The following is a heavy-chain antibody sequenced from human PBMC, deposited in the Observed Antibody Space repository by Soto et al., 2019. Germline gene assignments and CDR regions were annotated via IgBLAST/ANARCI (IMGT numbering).Heavy chain of an antibody. CDR3: AKVSPQHIWNDGLDS. J-gene: IGHJ4*02. Sequence: GGSLRLSCAASGLNFEDYSMHWVRQPPGKGLEWVSLINWDGSNTYYAGSVKGRFTISRDNSRNSVFLEMTSLRTEDAALYLCAKVSPQHIWNDGLDSCGKGTLVTVS. CDR1: GLNFEDYS. CDR2: INWDGSNT. D-gene: IGHD1-20*01. V-gene: IGHV3-43*01.